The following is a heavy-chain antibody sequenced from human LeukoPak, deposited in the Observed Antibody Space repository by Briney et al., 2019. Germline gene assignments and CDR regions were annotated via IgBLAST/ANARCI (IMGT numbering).Heavy chain of an antibody. D-gene: IGHD5-24*01. CDR2: ISSSSSYT. V-gene: IGHV3-21*01. CDR1: GFTFSSYS. Sequence: PGGSLRLSCAASGFTFSSYSMNWVRQAPGKGLEWVSSISSSSSYTYYADSVKGRFTISRDNAKNSLYLQMNSLRAEDTAVYYCARLRSRDGYAWYALDIWGQGTMVTVSS. CDR3: ARLRSRDGYAWYALDI. J-gene: IGHJ3*02.